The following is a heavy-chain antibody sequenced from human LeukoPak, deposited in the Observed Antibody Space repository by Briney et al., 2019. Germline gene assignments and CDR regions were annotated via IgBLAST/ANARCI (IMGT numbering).Heavy chain of an antibody. V-gene: IGHV4-39*01. CDR3: ARQREICSGGTCYPDWFDP. J-gene: IGHJ5*02. CDR1: GFTFSSYA. Sequence: GSLRLSCAASGFTFSSYAMSWVRQAPGKGLEWIGSIYYSGSTHYNPSLKSRVTISVDTSKIQFSLKLSSVTAADTAVYHCARQREICSGGTCYPDWFDPWGQGTLVTVSS. D-gene: IGHD2-15*01. CDR2: IYYSGST.